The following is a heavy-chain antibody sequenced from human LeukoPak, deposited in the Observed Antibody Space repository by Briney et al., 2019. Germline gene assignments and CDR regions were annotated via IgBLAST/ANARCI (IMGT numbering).Heavy chain of an antibody. D-gene: IGHD5-12*01. CDR1: GFTFSSYS. J-gene: IGHJ3*02. Sequence: GGSLRLSCAASGFTFSSYSMNWVRQAPGKGLEWVSYISSSSSTTYYADSVKGRFTISRDNAKNSLYLQMNSLRAEDTAVYYCARLYSGYATDAFDIWGQGTMVTVSS. V-gene: IGHV3-48*01. CDR3: ARLYSGYATDAFDI. CDR2: ISSSSSTT.